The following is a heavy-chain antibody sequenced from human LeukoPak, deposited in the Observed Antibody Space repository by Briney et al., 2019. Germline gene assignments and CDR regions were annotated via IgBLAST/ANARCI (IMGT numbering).Heavy chain of an antibody. CDR3: ARRTCSGGSCYLDY. V-gene: IGHV4-59*08. CDR1: GGSISSYY. Sequence: SETLSLTCTVSGGSISSYYWSWIRKPPGKGLEWIGCIYYSGSTNYNPSLKSRVTISVDTSKNQFSLKLSSVTAADTAVFYCARRTCSGGSCYLDYWGQGTLVTVSS. D-gene: IGHD2-15*01. CDR2: IYYSGST. J-gene: IGHJ4*02.